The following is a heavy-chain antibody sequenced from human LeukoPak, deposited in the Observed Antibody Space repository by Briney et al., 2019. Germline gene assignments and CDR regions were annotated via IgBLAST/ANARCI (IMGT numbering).Heavy chain of an antibody. Sequence: GGSLRLSCAASGFTFSSSAMSWVRQAPGKGLEWVSGISWNSGSIGYADSVKGRFTISRDNAKNSLYLQMNSLRAEDTALYYCAKPYSSGWYRYAFDIWGQGTMVTVSS. J-gene: IGHJ3*02. V-gene: IGHV3-9*01. CDR1: GFTFSSSA. D-gene: IGHD6-19*01. CDR2: ISWNSGSI. CDR3: AKPYSSGWYRYAFDI.